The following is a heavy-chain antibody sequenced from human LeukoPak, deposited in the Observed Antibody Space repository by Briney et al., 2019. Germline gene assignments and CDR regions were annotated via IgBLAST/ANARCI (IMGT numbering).Heavy chain of an antibody. V-gene: IGHV1-69*13. CDR3: ARSSGWCDYFDY. D-gene: IGHD6-19*01. CDR1: GGTFSSYA. Sequence: ASVKVSCKASGGTFSSYAISWVRQAPGQGLEWMGGIIPIFGTANYAQKFQGRVTITADESTSTAYMELSSLRSEDTAVYYCARSSGWCDYFDYWGQGTLVTVSS. J-gene: IGHJ4*02. CDR2: IIPIFGTA.